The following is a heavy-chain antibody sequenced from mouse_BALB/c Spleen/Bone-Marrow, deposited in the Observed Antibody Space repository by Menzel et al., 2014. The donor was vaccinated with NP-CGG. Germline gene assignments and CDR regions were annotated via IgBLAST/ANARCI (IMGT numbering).Heavy chain of an antibody. CDR1: GCTFTSYV. J-gene: IGHJ1*01. CDR3: ARNYGSSYWYFDA. V-gene: IGHV1-14*01. D-gene: IGHD1-1*01. CDR2: FNPYNDGT. Sequence: VQLQQSGPELVKPGASVKMSCKASGCTFTSYVMHWVKQKPGQGLEWIGYFNPYNDGTKYNEKFKGKATLTSDKSSSTAYMELSSLTSEDSAVYYCARNYGSSYWYFDAWGAGTTVTVSS.